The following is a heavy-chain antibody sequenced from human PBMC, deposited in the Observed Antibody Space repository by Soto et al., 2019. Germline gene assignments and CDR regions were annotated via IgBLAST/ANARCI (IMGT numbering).Heavy chain of an antibody. CDR3: ARERDYGDYFVY. V-gene: IGHV4-31*03. J-gene: IGHJ4*02. D-gene: IGHD4-17*01. CDR2: IYYSGST. CDR1: GGSISRSGYY. Sequence: PSETLSLTCSVSGGSISRSGYYWSWIRQHPGKGLEWIGYIYYSGSTYYNPSLKSRVTISVDTSKNQFSLKLSSVTAADTAVYYCARERDYGDYFVYWGQGTLVTVSS.